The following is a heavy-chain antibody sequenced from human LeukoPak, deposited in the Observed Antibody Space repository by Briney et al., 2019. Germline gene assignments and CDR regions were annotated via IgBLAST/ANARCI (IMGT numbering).Heavy chain of an antibody. Sequence: GGSLRLSCAASGFTFSSYWMSWVRQAPGKGLEWVANIKEDGSEMYYVDSVKGRFTISRDNAKNSMFLQMNSLRAEDTAVYYCAYGSGSYLSHYFDYWGQGTLVTVSS. CDR3: AYGSGSYLSHYFDY. J-gene: IGHJ4*02. CDR2: IKEDGSEM. CDR1: GFTFSSYW. D-gene: IGHD3-10*01. V-gene: IGHV3-7*01.